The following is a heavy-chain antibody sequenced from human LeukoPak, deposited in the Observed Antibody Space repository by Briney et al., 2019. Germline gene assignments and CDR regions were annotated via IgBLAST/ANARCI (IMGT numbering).Heavy chain of an antibody. Sequence: ASVKVSCKASGHTFTGYYMHWVRQAPGQGLEWMGWINPNSGGTNYAQKFQGRVTMTRDTSISTAYMELSRLRSDDTAVYYCARNPPRIRYYYDSSGPTTSYDYWGQGTLVTVSS. CDR3: ARNPPRIRYYYDSSGPTTSYDY. D-gene: IGHD3-22*01. CDR2: INPNSGGT. J-gene: IGHJ4*02. CDR1: GHTFTGYY. V-gene: IGHV1-2*02.